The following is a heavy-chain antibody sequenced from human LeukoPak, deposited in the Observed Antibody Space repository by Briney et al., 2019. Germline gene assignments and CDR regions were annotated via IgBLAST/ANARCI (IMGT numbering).Heavy chain of an antibody. J-gene: IGHJ4*02. D-gene: IGHD3-10*01. CDR1: GLTFSNYG. V-gene: IGHV3-30*02. CDR3: SKLGSYYGSWSLYEELEY. Sequence: GRCLRLSCAASGLTFSNYGMHWVRQAPGKGIERVAFIRQDGGDIDYADSVKGRLSISRDNFKNTLYLQMNSVRPEDTAMYYCSKLGSYYGSWSLYEELEYWGQGTLVTVSS. CDR2: IRQDGGDI.